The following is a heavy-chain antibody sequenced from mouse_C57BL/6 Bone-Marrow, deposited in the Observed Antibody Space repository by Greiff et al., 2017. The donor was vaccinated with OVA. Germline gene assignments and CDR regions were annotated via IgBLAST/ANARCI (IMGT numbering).Heavy chain of an antibody. CDR2: INPGSGGT. J-gene: IGHJ3*01. CDR1: GYAFTNYL. Sequence: VQLQQSGAELVRPGTSVKVSCKASGYAFTNYLIEWVKQRPGQGLEWIGVINPGSGGTNYNEKFKGKATLTADKSSSTAYMQLSSLPSEDSAVYFCARNRQLAWFAYWGQGTLVTVSA. CDR3: ARNRQLAWFAY. D-gene: IGHD4-1*02. V-gene: IGHV1-54*01.